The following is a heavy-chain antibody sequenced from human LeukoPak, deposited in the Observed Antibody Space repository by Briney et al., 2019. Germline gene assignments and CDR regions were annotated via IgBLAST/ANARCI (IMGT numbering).Heavy chain of an antibody. CDR3: AKKDGDY. Sequence: SETLSLTCTVSGVSISSYHWSWIRQPPVKGLEWIGYIYNSGSTNYNPSLKSRVTISVDTSKNQVSLKLSSVTAADTAVYYCAKKDGDYWGKGTLVTVSS. J-gene: IGHJ4*02. D-gene: IGHD2-15*01. CDR1: GVSISSYH. V-gene: IGHV4-59*01. CDR2: IYNSGST.